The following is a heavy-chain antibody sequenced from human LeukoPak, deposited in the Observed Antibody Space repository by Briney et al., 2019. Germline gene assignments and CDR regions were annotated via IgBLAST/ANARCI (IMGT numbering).Heavy chain of an antibody. D-gene: IGHD3-10*01. V-gene: IGHV3-48*01. Sequence: GGSLRLSCAASGFTFSSYSMNWVRQAPGKGLEWVSYISSSSTIYYADSVKGRFTISRDNSKNTLHLQMNSLRAEDTAVYYCARELWFGEPDWGQGTLVTVSS. CDR1: GFTFSSYS. CDR2: ISSSSTI. CDR3: ARELWFGEPD. J-gene: IGHJ4*02.